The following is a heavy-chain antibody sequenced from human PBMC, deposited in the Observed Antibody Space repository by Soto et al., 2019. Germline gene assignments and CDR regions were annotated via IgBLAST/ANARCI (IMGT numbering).Heavy chain of an antibody. CDR1: GGTFSSYT. V-gene: IGHV1-69*02. J-gene: IGHJ4*02. Sequence: QVQLVQSGAEVKKPGSSVKVSCKASGGTFSSYTISWVRQAPGQGLEWMGRIIPILGIANYAQKFQGRVTITADKSTSTAYMELSSLRSEDTAVYYCATGAPDKGPDYWGQGTLVTVSS. CDR3: ATGAPDKGPDY. CDR2: IIPILGIA.